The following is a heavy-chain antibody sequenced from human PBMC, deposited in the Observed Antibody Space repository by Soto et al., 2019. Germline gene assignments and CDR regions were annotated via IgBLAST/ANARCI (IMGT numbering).Heavy chain of an antibody. J-gene: IGHJ4*02. CDR1: GYTFDTYA. D-gene: IGHD3-22*01. CDR3: ARDAGDYLLLLY. CDR2: INTDNGNT. Sequence: QVRLVQSGAEVKKSGASVKLSCKASGYTFDTYAMHWVRQAPGQRLEWMGWINTDNGNTKYSQRFQGRLTITRDTSASTAYMDLSNLRSEDTAVYFCARDAGDYLLLLYWGQGTLVTVSS. V-gene: IGHV1-3*04.